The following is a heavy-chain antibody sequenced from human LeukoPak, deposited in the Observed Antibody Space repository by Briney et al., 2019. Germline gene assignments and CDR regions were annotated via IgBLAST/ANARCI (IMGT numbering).Heavy chain of an antibody. CDR1: GYSFTNSW. J-gene: IGHJ4*02. CDR2: IYPDDSDT. V-gene: IGHV5-51*01. CDR3: ARQAPLAYFDN. Sequence: GESLKISCKGSGYSFTNSWIGWVRQMPGKGLEWMGIIYPDDSDTRYSPSFQGQVTISADKSISTAYLQWSSLKASDTATYNCARQAPLAYFDNWGQGTLVAVSS.